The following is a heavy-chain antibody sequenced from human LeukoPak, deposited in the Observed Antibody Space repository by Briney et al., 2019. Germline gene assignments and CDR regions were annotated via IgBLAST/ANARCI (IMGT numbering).Heavy chain of an antibody. D-gene: IGHD3-22*01. CDR3: ARVPSGYSYWYFDL. Sequence: GASVKVSCKASGYTFTSYDINWVRQATGQGLEWMGWMNPNSGNTGYAQTFQGRVTMTRDTSISTAYMELSRLRSDDTAVYYCARVPSGYSYWYFDLWGRGTLVTVSS. V-gene: IGHV1-8*01. CDR1: GYTFTSYD. J-gene: IGHJ2*01. CDR2: MNPNSGNT.